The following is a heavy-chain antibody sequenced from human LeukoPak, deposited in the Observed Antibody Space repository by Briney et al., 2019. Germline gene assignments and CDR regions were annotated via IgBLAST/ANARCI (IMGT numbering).Heavy chain of an antibody. Sequence: PGGSLRLSCAASGVTLSFYEMIWVRQAPGKGLQWVSYISSSGRTIYYTDSEKGRFTISRDNTKKSLYLQTNSLAADDMSVYYCARRGNGFDYWGQGTLLTVSS. V-gene: IGHV3-48*03. CDR2: ISSSGRTI. CDR3: ARRGNGFDY. CDR1: GVTLSFYE. J-gene: IGHJ4*02.